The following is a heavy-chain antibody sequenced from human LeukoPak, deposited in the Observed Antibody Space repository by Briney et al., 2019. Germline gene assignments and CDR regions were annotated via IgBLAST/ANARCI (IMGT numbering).Heavy chain of an antibody. J-gene: IGHJ4*02. D-gene: IGHD2-2*01. CDR1: GYTFTSYY. V-gene: IGHV7-4-1*02. Sequence: ASVKVSCKASGYTFTSYYMHWARQAPGQGLEWMGWVNTNTGNPTYAQGFTGRFVFSLDTSVSTAYLQISSLKAEDTAVYYCARVVPTANYDYWGQGTLVTVSS. CDR2: VNTNTGNP. CDR3: ARVVPTANYDY.